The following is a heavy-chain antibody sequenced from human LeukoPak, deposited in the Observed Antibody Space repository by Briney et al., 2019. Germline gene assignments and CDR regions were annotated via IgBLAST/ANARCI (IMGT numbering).Heavy chain of an antibody. CDR2: INPKSGGT. V-gene: IGHV1-2*02. Sequence: ASVKVSCKASGYTFTGYYIHWVRQAPGQGLEWMGWINPKSGGTNYAQKFQGRVTMTRDTSISTVHMDLSRLRSDDTAVYYCARRAGDYSHPYDYWGQGTLVTVSS. CDR3: ARRAGDYSHPYDY. CDR1: GYTFTGYY. D-gene: IGHD3-22*01. J-gene: IGHJ4*02.